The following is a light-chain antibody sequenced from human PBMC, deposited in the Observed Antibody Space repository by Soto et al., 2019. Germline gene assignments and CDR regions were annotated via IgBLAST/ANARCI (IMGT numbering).Light chain of an antibody. Sequence: EIVLTQSPATLSLSPGQRATLSCRASQSVSINLAWYQHKPGQAPRLLIYDASNRATGIPARFSGSGSATDFTLTISSLEPEDFAVYYCQQRSSWPQLTFGGGTKVEIK. CDR2: DAS. V-gene: IGKV3-11*01. CDR1: QSVSIN. CDR3: QQRSSWPQLT. J-gene: IGKJ4*01.